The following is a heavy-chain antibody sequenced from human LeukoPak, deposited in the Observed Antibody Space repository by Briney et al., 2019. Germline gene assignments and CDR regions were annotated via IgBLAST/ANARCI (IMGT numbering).Heavy chain of an antibody. D-gene: IGHD4-17*01. Sequence: PGGSLRLSCAASGFTFSSYSMNWVRQAPGKGLEWVSYISGSGSTIYYADSVKGRFTISRDNSKNTLYLQMNSLRAEDTAVYYCARDGSDYGDYNGYWGQGTLVTVSS. CDR2: ISGSGSTI. CDR3: ARDGSDYGDYNGY. CDR1: GFTFSSYS. J-gene: IGHJ4*02. V-gene: IGHV3-48*01.